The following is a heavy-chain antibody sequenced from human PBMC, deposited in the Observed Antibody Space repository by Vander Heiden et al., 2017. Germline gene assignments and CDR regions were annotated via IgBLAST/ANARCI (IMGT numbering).Heavy chain of an antibody. Sequence: VSWIRQPPGKALEWLALIDWDDDKYYSTSLKTRLTISKDTSKNQVVLTMTNMDPVDTATYYCARVIDRGGGYSLWDYWGQGNPV. D-gene: IGHD1-26*01. J-gene: IGHJ4*02. CDR2: IDWDDDK. V-gene: IGHV2-70*01. CDR3: ARVIDRGGGYSLWDY.